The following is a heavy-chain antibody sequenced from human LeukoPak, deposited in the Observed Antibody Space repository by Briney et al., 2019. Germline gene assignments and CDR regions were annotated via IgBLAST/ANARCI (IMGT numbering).Heavy chain of an antibody. CDR3: ARGPLYGDYGKTIDY. Sequence: GGSLRLSCAASGFTFDDYAMPWVRQAPGKGLEWVSGISWNSGSIGYADSVKGRFTISRDNAKNSLYLQMNSLRAEDTALYYCARGPLYGDYGKTIDYWGQGTLVTVSS. CDR2: ISWNSGSI. V-gene: IGHV3-9*01. D-gene: IGHD4-17*01. J-gene: IGHJ4*02. CDR1: GFTFDDYA.